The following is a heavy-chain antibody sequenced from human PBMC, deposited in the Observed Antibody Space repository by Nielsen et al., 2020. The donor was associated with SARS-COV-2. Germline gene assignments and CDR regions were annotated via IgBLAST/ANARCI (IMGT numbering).Heavy chain of an antibody. Sequence: ASVKVSCKASGYTFTSYAMHWVRQAPGQRLEWMGWISAYNGNTNYAQKLQGRVTMTTDTSTSTAYMELRSLRSDDTAVYYCARDGVEDIVLMVYAIRGNWFDPWGQGTLVTVSS. CDR2: ISAYNGNT. J-gene: IGHJ5*02. CDR1: GYTFTSYA. CDR3: ARDGVEDIVLMVYAIRGNWFDP. V-gene: IGHV1-18*01. D-gene: IGHD2-8*01.